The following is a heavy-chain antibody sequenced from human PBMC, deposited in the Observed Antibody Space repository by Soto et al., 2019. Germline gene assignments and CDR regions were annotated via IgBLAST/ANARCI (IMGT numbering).Heavy chain of an antibody. CDR3: AKDHFKGNGIYDGFDV. CDR1: GLTMSTYA. J-gene: IGHJ3*01. V-gene: IGHV3-23*01. CDR2: IAGVDI. Sequence: GVSLRLSCAGNGLTMSTYAMSWVRQAPGKGLEWVSTIAGVDIFYADSVQGRFTISIDNSKNLLFLQMNSLTADDTATYYCAKDHFKGNGIYDGFDVWGQGTTVTVSS. D-gene: IGHD1-20*01.